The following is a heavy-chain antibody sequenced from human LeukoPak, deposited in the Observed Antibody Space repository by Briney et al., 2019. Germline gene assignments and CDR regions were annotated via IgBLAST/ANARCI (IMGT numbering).Heavy chain of an antibody. J-gene: IGHJ6*04. CDR2: ISSSGSTI. CDR3: ARVDIVVVPGDYGMDV. CDR1: GFTFSSYE. D-gene: IGHD2-2*01. Sequence: GGSLRLSCAASGFTFSSYEMNWVRQAPGKGLEWVSYISSSGSTIYYADSVKGRFTISRDNAKNSLYLQMNSLRAEDTAVYYCARVDIVVVPGDYGMDVWGKGTTVTVSS. V-gene: IGHV3-48*03.